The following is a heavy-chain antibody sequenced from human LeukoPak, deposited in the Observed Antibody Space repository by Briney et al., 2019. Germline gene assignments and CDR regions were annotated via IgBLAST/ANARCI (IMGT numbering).Heavy chain of an antibody. V-gene: IGHV3-23*01. CDR3: AKDPRDSSGWYGYFQH. Sequence: GGSLRLSCVASGFTFSSYAMNWVRQAPGKGLEWVSVISGSGDIIKYADSVKGRFSISRDNSKNTLYLQMNSLRAEDTAVYYCAKDPRDSSGWYGYFQHWGQGTLVTVSS. CDR2: ISGSGDII. D-gene: IGHD6-19*01. J-gene: IGHJ1*01. CDR1: GFTFSSYA.